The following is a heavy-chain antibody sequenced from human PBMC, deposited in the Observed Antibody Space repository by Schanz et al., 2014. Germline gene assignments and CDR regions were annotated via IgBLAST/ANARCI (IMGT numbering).Heavy chain of an antibody. J-gene: IGHJ4*02. V-gene: IGHV3-13*01. D-gene: IGHD4-17*01. Sequence: EVQLLESGGGLVQPGGSLRLSCAASGFTLINSDMHWVRQGTGKGLEWVSTIGYLGDTYYPDSVKGRFTISRDRFQNTLYLRMSSLRAEDTAVYYCARPRFDYGEVDYWGQGTLVTVSS. CDR2: IGYLGDT. CDR3: ARPRFDYGEVDY. CDR1: GFTLINSD.